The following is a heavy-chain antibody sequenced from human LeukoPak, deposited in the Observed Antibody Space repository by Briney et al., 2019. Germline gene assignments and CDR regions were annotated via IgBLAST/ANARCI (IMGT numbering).Heavy chain of an antibody. CDR3: ARVVPAAEYFDY. D-gene: IGHD2-2*01. Sequence: SETLSLTCTVSGGSISSGGYYWSWIRQPPGKGLEWIGYIHHSGSTYYNPSLKSRVTISVDRSKNQFSLKLSSVTAADTAVYYCARVVPAAEYFDYWGQGTLVTVSS. CDR2: IHHSGST. J-gene: IGHJ4*02. CDR1: GGSISSGGYY. V-gene: IGHV4-30-2*01.